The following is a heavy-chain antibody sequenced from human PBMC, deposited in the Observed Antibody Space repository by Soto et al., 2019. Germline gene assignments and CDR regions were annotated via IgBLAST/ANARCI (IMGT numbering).Heavy chain of an antibody. D-gene: IGHD6-13*01. CDR2: ISSSSSDI. J-gene: IGHJ4*02. CDR3: ARAGGIAAAGSGFDY. V-gene: IGHV3-21*01. Sequence: GGSLRLSCAASGFTFSSYSMNWVRQAPGKGLEWVSSISSSSSDIYYADSVKGRFTISRDNAKNSLYLQMNSLRAEDAAVDDCARAGGIAAAGSGFDYWGQGTLVTVSS. CDR1: GFTFSSYS.